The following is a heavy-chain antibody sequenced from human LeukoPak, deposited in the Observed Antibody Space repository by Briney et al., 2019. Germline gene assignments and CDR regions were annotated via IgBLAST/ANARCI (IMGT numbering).Heavy chain of an antibody. CDR3: ARGYLYFDY. V-gene: IGHV3-48*02. CDR1: GSTFNTDT. CDR2: ISTSSSTI. Sequence: GGSLRLSCAASGSTFNTDTMNWVRQAPGKGLEWVAYISTSSSTIYYADSVKGRFTISRDNAKNSLYLQMHSLRDEDTAVYYCARGYLYFDYWGQGTLVTVSS. J-gene: IGHJ4*02. D-gene: IGHD2-2*01.